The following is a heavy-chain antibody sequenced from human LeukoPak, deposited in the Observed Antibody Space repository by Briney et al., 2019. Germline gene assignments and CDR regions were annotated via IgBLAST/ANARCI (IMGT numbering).Heavy chain of an antibody. D-gene: IGHD2-15*01. Sequence: HPGRSLRLSCAASGFTFSSYAMHWVRQAPGKGLEWVAVISYDGSNKYYADSVKGRFTISRDNSKNTLYLQMNSLRVEDTAVYYCAKADAGYCSGHPCSPDYWGQGTLVTVSS. V-gene: IGHV3-30-3*01. CDR1: GFTFSSYA. CDR2: ISYDGSNK. J-gene: IGHJ4*02. CDR3: AKADAGYCSGHPCSPDY.